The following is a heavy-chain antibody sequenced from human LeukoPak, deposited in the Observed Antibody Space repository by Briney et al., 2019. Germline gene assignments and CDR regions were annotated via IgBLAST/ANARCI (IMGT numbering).Heavy chain of an antibody. CDR3: ARPTYGDYGYGMDV. V-gene: IGHV3-33*01. J-gene: IGHJ6*02. Sequence: PGRSLRLSCAASGFTFNIYGMHWVRHAPGKGLEWVAVIWYDGSNKYYADSVKGRFTISRDNSKNTLYLQMNSLRAEDAAVYYCARPTYGDYGYGMDVWGQGTTVTVSS. CDR1: GFTFNIYG. CDR2: IWYDGSNK. D-gene: IGHD4-17*01.